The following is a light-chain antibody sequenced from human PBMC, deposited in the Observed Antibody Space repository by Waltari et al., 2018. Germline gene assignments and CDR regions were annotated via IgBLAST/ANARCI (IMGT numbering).Light chain of an antibody. J-gene: IGLJ1*01. V-gene: IGLV3-21*01. Sequence: YVLTQPPSVSVAPGNTATITCGGDDVGSYSVHWYQKKPGQAPVLVIFYDNDQPSGIPERFSGSNSGNTATLTISRVEAGDEADYYCQVWETTRGHQGVFGPGTKVTVL. CDR1: DVGSYS. CDR3: QVWETTRGHQGV. CDR2: YDN.